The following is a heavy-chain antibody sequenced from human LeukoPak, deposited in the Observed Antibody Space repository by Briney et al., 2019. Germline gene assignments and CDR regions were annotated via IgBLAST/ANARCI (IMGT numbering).Heavy chain of an antibody. CDR1: GGSISDNS. D-gene: IGHD6-13*01. J-gene: IGHJ6*02. V-gene: IGHV4-59*08. CDR3: ARLSHIAEAGAYSYHSLTI. CDR2: IHYTGST. Sequence: SETLSLTCSVSGGSISDNSWSWIRRPPGKGLEWIGHIHYTGSTDYNPSLKSRVTLSLDTPKSQFSLKVSSVTAADTAVYYRARLSHIAEAGAYSYHSLTIWSQGTTVTVSS.